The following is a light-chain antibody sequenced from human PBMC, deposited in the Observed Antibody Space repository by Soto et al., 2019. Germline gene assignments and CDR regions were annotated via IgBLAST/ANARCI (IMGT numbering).Light chain of an antibody. CDR1: QSIRTD. V-gene: IGKV1-17*01. Sequence: DIQMTQSPSSLSASVGDRVTITCRASQSIRTDLGWYQQKPGKAPKRLIYAASTLQTGVPSRLSGTGAGTAFILTISSLHPEDFATYYCQHHNSYRALTFGGGTKVEIK. J-gene: IGKJ4*01. CDR3: QHHNSYRALT. CDR2: AAS.